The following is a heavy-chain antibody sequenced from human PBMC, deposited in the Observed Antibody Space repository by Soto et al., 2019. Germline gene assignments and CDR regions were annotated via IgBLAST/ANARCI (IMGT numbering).Heavy chain of an antibody. Sequence: GGSLRLSCAASGFTVSSNYMSWVRQAPGKGLEWVSVIYSGGSTYYADSVKGRFTISRDNSKNTLYLQMNSLRAEDTAVYYCARVVATTDFDYWGQGTLVTVSS. J-gene: IGHJ4*02. V-gene: IGHV3-66*01. CDR1: GFTVSSNY. CDR2: IYSGGST. D-gene: IGHD5-12*01. CDR3: ARVVATTDFDY.